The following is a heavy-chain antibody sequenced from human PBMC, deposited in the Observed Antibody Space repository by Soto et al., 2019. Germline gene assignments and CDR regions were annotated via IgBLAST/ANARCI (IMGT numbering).Heavy chain of an antibody. D-gene: IGHD4-4*01. V-gene: IGHV1-46*01. Sequence: GASVKVSCKASGYTFTSYYMHWVRQAPGQGLEWMGIINPSGGSTSYAQKFQGRVTMTRDTSTSTVYMELSSLRSEDTAVYYCARDQRGNLFVALQSPRGNYYGMDVWGQGTTVTVSS. J-gene: IGHJ6*02. CDR2: INPSGGST. CDR1: GYTFTSYY. CDR3: ARDQRGNLFVALQSPRGNYYGMDV.